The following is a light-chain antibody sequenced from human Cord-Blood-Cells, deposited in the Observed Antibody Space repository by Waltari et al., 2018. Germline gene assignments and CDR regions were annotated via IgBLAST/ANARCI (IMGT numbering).Light chain of an antibody. CDR2: EVS. V-gene: IGLV2-8*01. CDR1: SSDAGGYYH. CDR3: SSYAGSNNLV. Sequence: QSALTPPPSASGSPGQSVTIHSTGTSSDAGGYYHVYWYQQQPGKAPKLMIYEVSKRSSGVPDRFSGSKSGNTASLTGSGLQAEDEADYYCSSYAGSNNLVFGGGTKLTVL. J-gene: IGLJ3*02.